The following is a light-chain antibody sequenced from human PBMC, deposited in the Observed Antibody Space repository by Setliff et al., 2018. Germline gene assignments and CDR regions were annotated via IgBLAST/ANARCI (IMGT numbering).Light chain of an antibody. J-gene: IGLJ1*01. CDR3: SSYTSSNTYV. CDR2: DVT. CDR1: SSDVGNYNR. V-gene: IGLV2-18*02. Sequence: ALTQPPSVSGSRGQSVTISCTGNSSDVGNYNRVSWYQQPPGTAPKLMIYDVTNRPSGVPDRFSGSKSGNTASLTISGLQAEDEADYYCSSYTSSNTYVFGSGTKVTVL.